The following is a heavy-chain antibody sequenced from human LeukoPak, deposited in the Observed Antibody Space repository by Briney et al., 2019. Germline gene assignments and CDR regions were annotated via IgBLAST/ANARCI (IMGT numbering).Heavy chain of an antibody. J-gene: IGHJ4*02. CDR2: INHRGHT. CDR1: GGSFIGYH. V-gene: IGHV4-34*01. Sequence: SETLSLTCAVYGGSFIGYHWNWIRQTPEKGLEWIGEINHRGHTNYNPSLEIRVTISVDTSKNQFSLKLRSVTAADTAVYYCARDPTTVVTLPYYFDFWGPGTLVTVSS. D-gene: IGHD4-23*01. CDR3: ARDPTTVVTLPYYFDF.